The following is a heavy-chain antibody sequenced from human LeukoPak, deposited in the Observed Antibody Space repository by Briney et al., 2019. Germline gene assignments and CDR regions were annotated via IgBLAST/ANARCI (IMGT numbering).Heavy chain of an antibody. CDR3: ARVPPYFWSATGAFDI. V-gene: IGHV4-59*01. D-gene: IGHD3-3*01. CDR1: GGSISSYY. J-gene: IGHJ3*02. Sequence: KTSETLSLTCTVSGGSISSYYWSWIRQPPGKGLEWIGYIYYSGSTNYNPSLKSRVTISVDTSKNQFSLKLSSVTAADTAVYYCARVPPYFWSATGAFDIWGQGTMVTVSS. CDR2: IYYSGST.